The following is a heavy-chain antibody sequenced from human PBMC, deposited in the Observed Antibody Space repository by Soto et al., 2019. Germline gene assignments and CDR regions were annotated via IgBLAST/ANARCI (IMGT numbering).Heavy chain of an antibody. V-gene: IGHV1-46*03. CDR1: GYTFSSYY. J-gene: IGHJ6*02. CDR2: INPSGGTT. D-gene: IGHD3-10*01. CDR3: ASSAGHPGDFFYYNGMDV. Sequence: GASVKVSCKASGYTFSSYYLHWVRQAPGQGPEWMGIINPSGGTTNYAQTFQGRVTISVDTSKSQFSLRLNSVTAEDTAVYYCASSAGHPGDFFYYNGMDVWVQGTTVTVS.